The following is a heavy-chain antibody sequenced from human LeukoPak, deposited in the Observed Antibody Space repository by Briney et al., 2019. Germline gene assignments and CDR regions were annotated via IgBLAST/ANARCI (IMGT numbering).Heavy chain of an antibody. Sequence: GGSLRLSGVASGFTFSSESMNWVRQAPGKGLEWVSYISGSSCTIYYADSVKGRFTISRDNAKNSLYLQMNRLSAEDTAVYYCARRSEFGVLYYMDIWGKGTTVTVSS. D-gene: IGHD3-16*01. J-gene: IGHJ6*03. CDR3: ARRSEFGVLYYMDI. V-gene: IGHV3-48*01. CDR2: ISGSSCTI. CDR1: GFTFSSES.